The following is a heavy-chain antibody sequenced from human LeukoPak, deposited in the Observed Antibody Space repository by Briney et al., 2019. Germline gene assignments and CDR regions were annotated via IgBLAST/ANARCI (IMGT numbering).Heavy chain of an antibody. CDR3: ARGWGYFDY. D-gene: IGHD1-26*01. V-gene: IGHV4-59*01. CDR1: GGSISSYY. Sequence: SETLSLTCTVSGGSISSYYWSWIRQPPGKGLEWIAYIYYSGSTNYNPSLRSRVTISVDTSKNQFSLKLSSVTAADTAVYHCARGWGYFDYWGQGTLVTVSS. CDR2: IYYSGST. J-gene: IGHJ4*02.